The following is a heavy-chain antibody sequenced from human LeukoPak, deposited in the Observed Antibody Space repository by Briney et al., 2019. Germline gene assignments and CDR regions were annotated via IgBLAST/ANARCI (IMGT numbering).Heavy chain of an antibody. D-gene: IGHD3-16*01. CDR1: GFTVSSNY. CDR3: ARGAFD. CDR2: IYNTGSA. J-gene: IGHJ4*02. Sequence: GGSLRLSCAASGFTVSSNYMNWVRQAPGEGLEWVSVIYNTGSAYYADSVKGRFTISRDTSKNTLYPQMNNLRVDDTAVYYCARGAFDWGQGTLVTVSS. V-gene: IGHV3-66*01.